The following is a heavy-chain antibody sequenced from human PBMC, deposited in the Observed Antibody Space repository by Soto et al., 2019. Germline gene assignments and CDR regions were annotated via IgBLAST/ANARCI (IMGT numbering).Heavy chain of an antibody. J-gene: IGHJ4*02. Sequence: EGLAWVAVLTYDEGNNYYYADSCTGRFTIYRDNSKNTLYLQMTSLTPYDTAIYYCARTPAAAGMPYFDYWRQGTLVTVSS. D-gene: IGHD6-13*01. CDR2: LTYDEGNN. V-gene: IGHV3-30-3*01. CDR3: ARTPAAAGMPYFDY.